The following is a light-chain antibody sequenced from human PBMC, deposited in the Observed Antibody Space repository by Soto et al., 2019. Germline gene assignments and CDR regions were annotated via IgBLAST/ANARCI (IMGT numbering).Light chain of an antibody. CDR2: EVN. CDR3: SSYRSSISYV. J-gene: IGLJ1*01. Sequence: QSALTQPASVSGSPGQSITISCSGTSSDVGGYNYVSWYQQHPGKAPKLIIYEVNNRPSGVSNRFSGSKSGYTASLTISGLQAEDEADYYCSSYRSSISYVFGTGTKVTVL. CDR1: SSDVGGYNY. V-gene: IGLV2-14*01.